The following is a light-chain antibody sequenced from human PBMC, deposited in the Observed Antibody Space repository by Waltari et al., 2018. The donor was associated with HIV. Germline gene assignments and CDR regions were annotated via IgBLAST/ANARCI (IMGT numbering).Light chain of an antibody. CDR2: EVY. CDR1: TSDFATFHF. Sequence: HSALTQPASVSGSPGQSIPIPCTRPTSDFATFHFVSWYQQSPGSAPKLIIFEVYSLPSGVSERFSGSKSGDTASLTISALRAEDEADYFCSSYSARGFVAFGGGTKVTVL. J-gene: IGLJ3*02. CDR3: SSYSARGFVA. V-gene: IGLV2-14*01.